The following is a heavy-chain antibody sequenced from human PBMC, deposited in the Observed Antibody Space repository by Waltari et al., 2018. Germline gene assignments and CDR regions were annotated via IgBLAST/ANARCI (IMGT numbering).Heavy chain of an antibody. D-gene: IGHD4-4*01. Sequence: QVQLVQSGAEVKKPGSSVKGSCKASGGTFSSYAISWVRQAPGQGLEWMGGIIPIFGTANYAKKFQGRVTITTDESTSTAYMWLSSLRSEDTAGYYCARGDYSNSYYGMDVWGQGTTVTVSS. J-gene: IGHJ6*02. CDR1: GGTFSSYA. V-gene: IGHV1-69*05. CDR2: IIPIFGTA. CDR3: ARGDYSNSYYGMDV.